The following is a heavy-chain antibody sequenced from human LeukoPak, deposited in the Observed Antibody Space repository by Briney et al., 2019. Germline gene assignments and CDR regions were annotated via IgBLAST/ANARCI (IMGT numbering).Heavy chain of an antibody. CDR2: IIPIFGTA. CDR3: ARCSSGGYYFDY. V-gene: IGHV1-69*05. CDR1: GGTFSSYA. J-gene: IGHJ4*02. D-gene: IGHD6-6*01. Sequence: ASVKVSCKASGGTFSSYAISWVRQAPGQGLEWMGGIIPIFGTANYAQKFQGRVTITTDESTSTAYMELSSLRSEDTAVYYCARCSSGGYYFDYWGQGALVTVSS.